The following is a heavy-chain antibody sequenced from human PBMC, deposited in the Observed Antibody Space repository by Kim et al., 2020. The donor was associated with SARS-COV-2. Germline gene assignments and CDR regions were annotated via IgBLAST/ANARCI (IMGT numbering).Heavy chain of an antibody. Sequence: SETLSLTCTVSGGSISSSSYYWGWIRQPPGKGLEWIGSIYYSGSTYYNPSLKSRVTISVDTSKNQFSLKLSSVTAADTAVYYCARHKGIVATAVDYWGQGTLVTVSS. CDR3: ARHKGIVATAVDY. D-gene: IGHD5-12*01. CDR2: IYYSGST. J-gene: IGHJ4*02. V-gene: IGHV4-39*01. CDR1: GGSISSSSYY.